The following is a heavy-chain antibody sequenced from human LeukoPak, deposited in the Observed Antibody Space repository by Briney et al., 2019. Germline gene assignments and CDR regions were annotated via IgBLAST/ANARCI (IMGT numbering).Heavy chain of an antibody. CDR2: ISYDGSNK. CDR1: GFTFSSYG. J-gene: IGHJ4*02. D-gene: IGHD5-24*01. V-gene: IGHV3-30*18. CDR3: AKAMATTITYYFDY. Sequence: PGGSLRLSCAASGFTFSSYGMHWVRQAPGKGLEWVAVISYDGSNKYYADSVKGRFTISRDNSKNTLYLQMNSLRAEDTAVYYCAKAMATTITYYFDYWGQGTLVTVSS.